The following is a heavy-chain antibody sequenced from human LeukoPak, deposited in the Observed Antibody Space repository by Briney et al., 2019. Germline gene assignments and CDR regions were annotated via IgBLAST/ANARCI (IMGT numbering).Heavy chain of an antibody. CDR3: ARVRRGWFDAFDI. Sequence: ASVKVSCKASGYTFTSYGISWVRQAPGQGLEWMGWISAYNGNTNYAQKLQGRVTMTTDTSTSTAYMELNRLRSDDTAVYYCARVRRGWFDAFDIWGQGTLVTVSS. J-gene: IGHJ3*02. D-gene: IGHD6-19*01. CDR1: GYTFTSYG. CDR2: ISAYNGNT. V-gene: IGHV1-18*01.